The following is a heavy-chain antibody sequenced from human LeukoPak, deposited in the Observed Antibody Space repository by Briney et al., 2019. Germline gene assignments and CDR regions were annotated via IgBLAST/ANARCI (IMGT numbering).Heavy chain of an antibody. CDR1: GFTFSSYA. CDR2: ISRRGGST. D-gene: IGHD3-3*01. V-gene: IGHV3-23*01. J-gene: IGHJ4*02. CDR3: AKDLPRDFWSGLIYYFDY. Sequence: GGSLRLSCAASGFTFSSYAMSWVRQAPGKGLEWVSAISRRGGSTYYADSGKGRFTISRDNSKNTLYLQMNSLRAEDTAVYYCAKDLPRDFWSGLIYYFDYWGQGTLVTVSS.